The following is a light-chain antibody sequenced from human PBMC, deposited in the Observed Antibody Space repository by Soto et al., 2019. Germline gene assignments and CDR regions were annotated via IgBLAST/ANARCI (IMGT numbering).Light chain of an antibody. CDR3: QVRANWSIA. CDR1: QSVKTF. Sequence: EIVLTQSPATLSLSPGERATLSCRAGQSVKTFLVWYKQRPGQAPRLLSYDASNRATGIPARFSGTGSGTEFTLTINNLQPEDFEVYYCQVRANWSIAFGRGTRLEIK. V-gene: IGKV3-11*01. CDR2: DAS. J-gene: IGKJ5*01.